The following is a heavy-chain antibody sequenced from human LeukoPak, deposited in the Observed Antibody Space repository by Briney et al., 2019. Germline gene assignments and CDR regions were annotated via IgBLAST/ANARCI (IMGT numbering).Heavy chain of an antibody. Sequence: ASVKVSCKVSGYTLTVLSMHWVRQAPGKGLEWMGGFDPEDGETIYAQKFQGRVTMTEDTSTDTAYMELSSLRSEDTAVYYCATASYGSGSYYNRCWFDPWGQGTLVTVSS. CDR3: ATASYGSGSYYNRCWFDP. V-gene: IGHV1-24*01. CDR2: FDPEDGET. D-gene: IGHD3-10*01. J-gene: IGHJ5*02. CDR1: GYTLTVLS.